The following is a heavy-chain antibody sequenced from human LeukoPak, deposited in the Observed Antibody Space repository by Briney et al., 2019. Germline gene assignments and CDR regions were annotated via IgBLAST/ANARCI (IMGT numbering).Heavy chain of an antibody. J-gene: IGHJ4*02. CDR3: AREGMVAQNYFAY. V-gene: IGHV1-69*05. CDR1: GGTFSSYA. CDR2: IIPIFGTE. Sequence: SVKVSCKASGGTFSSYAISWVLQAPGQGVEWMGRIIPIFGTENYAQKFQGRATITTDESTSTAYMELCSLRSEDTAVYYYAREGMVAQNYFAYWGQGSLVTVSS. D-gene: IGHD1-26*01.